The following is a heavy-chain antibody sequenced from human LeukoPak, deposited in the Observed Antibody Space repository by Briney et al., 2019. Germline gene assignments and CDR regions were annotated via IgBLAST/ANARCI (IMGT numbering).Heavy chain of an antibody. CDR1: GGSISSGSYY. CDR2: IYTSGST. J-gene: IGHJ4*02. D-gene: IGHD3-22*01. V-gene: IGHV4-61*02. Sequence: SQTLSLTCTVSGGSISSGSYYWSWIRQPPGKGLEWIGRIYTSGSTNYNPSLKSRVTISVDTSKNQFSLKLSSVTAADTAVYYCARDHTDSFDYWGQGTLVTVSS. CDR3: ARDHTDSFDY.